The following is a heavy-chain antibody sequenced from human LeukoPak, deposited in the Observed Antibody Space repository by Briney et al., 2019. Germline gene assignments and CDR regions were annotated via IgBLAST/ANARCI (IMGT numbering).Heavy chain of an antibody. Sequence: GVSLKISCKGSGYSFTSYWIGWVRQMPGKCLEWMWTIYPGDSDTRYSPFFQGQVTISADKSISTAYQQWRSQKASDTAMYYCARIDWFGELSSNGMDVWGQGTTVTVSS. V-gene: IGHV5-51*01. CDR3: ARIDWFGELSSNGMDV. CDR1: GYSFTSYW. D-gene: IGHD3-10*01. CDR2: IYPGDSDT. J-gene: IGHJ6*02.